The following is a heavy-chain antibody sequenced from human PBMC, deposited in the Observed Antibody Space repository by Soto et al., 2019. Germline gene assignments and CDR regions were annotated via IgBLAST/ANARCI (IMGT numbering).Heavy chain of an antibody. D-gene: IGHD3-3*01. CDR1: GGTFSSYA. CDR3: ARDWRHGITICGVVLDNWFDP. CDR2: IIPIFGTA. J-gene: IGHJ5*02. Sequence: QVQLVQSGAEVKKPGSSVKVSCKASGGTFSSYAISWVRQAPGQGLEWMGGIIPIFGTANYAQKFQGRVTYTEDKSTSTAYMELSSLRSEDTAVYYCARDWRHGITICGVVLDNWFDPWGQGTLVTVSS. V-gene: IGHV1-69*06.